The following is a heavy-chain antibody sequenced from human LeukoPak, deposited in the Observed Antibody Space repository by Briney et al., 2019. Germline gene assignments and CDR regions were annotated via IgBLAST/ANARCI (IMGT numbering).Heavy chain of an antibody. CDR2: IYHSGST. CDR3: ARHSSVRSPFDY. CDR1: GGSISSGGYY. J-gene: IGHJ4*02. D-gene: IGHD5/OR15-5a*01. V-gene: IGHV4-30-2*01. Sequence: SQTLSLTCTVSGGSISSGGYYWSWIRQPPGKGLEWIGYIYHSGSTYYNPSLKSRVTISVDRSKNQFSLKLSSVTAADTAVYYCARHSSVRSPFDYWGQGTLVTVSS.